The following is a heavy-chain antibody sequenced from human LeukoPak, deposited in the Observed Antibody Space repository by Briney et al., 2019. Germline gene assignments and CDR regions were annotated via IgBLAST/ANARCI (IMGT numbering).Heavy chain of an antibody. CDR3: TRPSSVDLIAANGPLWFHP. CDR1: GFTFSGSA. J-gene: IGHJ5*02. CDR2: IRSKANSYAT. D-gene: IGHD6-13*01. Sequence: QPGGSLRLSCAASGFTFSGSAMHWVRQASGKGLEWVGRIRSKANSYATAYAASVKGRFTISRDDSKNTAYLQMNSLKTEDTAVYYCTRPSSVDLIAANGPLWFHPWGQGTLVTVSS. V-gene: IGHV3-73*01.